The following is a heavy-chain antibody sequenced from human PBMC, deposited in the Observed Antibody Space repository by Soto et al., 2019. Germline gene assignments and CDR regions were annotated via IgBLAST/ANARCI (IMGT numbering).Heavy chain of an antibody. D-gene: IGHD7-27*01. Sequence: QVQLQESGPGLVKPSQTLSLTCTVSGGSISTVNYWWSWIRQSPDMGLEWIGHIYNGGSTYNNPSLERRVTMSVAASMIQLSLTLSSVSRADTAVYYCARGPSGDKVDSWGQGTLVTVSS. CDR3: ARGPSGDKVDS. CDR1: GGSISTVNYW. CDR2: IYNGGST. V-gene: IGHV4-30-4*01. J-gene: IGHJ4*02.